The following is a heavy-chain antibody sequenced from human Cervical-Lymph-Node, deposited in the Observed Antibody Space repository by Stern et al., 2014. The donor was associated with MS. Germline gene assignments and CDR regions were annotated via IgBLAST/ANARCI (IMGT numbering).Heavy chain of an antibody. CDR2: IHPCYPDT. CDR1: GYTFTNYW. D-gene: IGHD2-15*01. CDR3: ERHGPGSDYYYYGMDV. J-gene: IGHJ6*02. Sequence: QLVQSGVEGKKPGESLKISCKTSGYTFTNYWIAWVRQMPGKGLEWMGIIHPCYPDTKVSPSIEGQVTMSVDKSLRTAYLQWRSLKASDTAMYFCERHGPGSDYYYYGMDVWGQGTTVTVSS. V-gene: IGHV5-51*01.